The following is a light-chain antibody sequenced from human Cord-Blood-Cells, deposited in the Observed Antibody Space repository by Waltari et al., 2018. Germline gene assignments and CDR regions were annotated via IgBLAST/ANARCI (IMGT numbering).Light chain of an antibody. CDR2: AAS. CDR1: QSISSY. J-gene: IGKJ4*01. Sequence: DIQMTQSPSSLSASVGDRVTITCRASQSISSYLNWYQQKPGIAPKLLIYAASSLQSGVPSRFSGSGSGTDFTLTISSLQPEDFATYYCQQSYSTPRLTFGGGTKVEIK. CDR3: QQSYSTPRLT. V-gene: IGKV1-39*01.